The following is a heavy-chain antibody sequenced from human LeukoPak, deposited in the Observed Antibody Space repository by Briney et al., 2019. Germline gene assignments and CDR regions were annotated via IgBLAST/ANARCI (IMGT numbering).Heavy chain of an antibody. J-gene: IGHJ4*02. D-gene: IGHD3-3*01. CDR2: IYSGGST. Sequence: PGGSLRLSCAASGFTVSSNYMSWVRQAPGKGLEWVSVIYSGGSTYYADSVKGRFTISRDNSKNTLYLQMNSLRAEDTAVYYCARVGGYDFWSGYSHFDYWGQGTLVTVSS. CDR3: ARVGGYDFWSGYSHFDY. CDR1: GFTVSSNY. V-gene: IGHV3-66*01.